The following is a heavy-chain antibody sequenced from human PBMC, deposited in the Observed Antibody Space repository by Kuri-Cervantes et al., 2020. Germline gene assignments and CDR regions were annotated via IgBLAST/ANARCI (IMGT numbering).Heavy chain of an antibody. V-gene: IGHV3-23*01. Sequence: GESLKISCAASGLTFSSYAMSWVRQAPGKGLEWVSAISGSGGSTYYADSVKGRFTISRDNSKNTLYLQMNSLRAEDTAVYYCARDYRGSYTGAHYWGQGTLVTVSS. CDR2: ISGSGGST. D-gene: IGHD1-26*01. CDR3: ARDYRGSYTGAHY. CDR1: GLTFSSYA. J-gene: IGHJ4*02.